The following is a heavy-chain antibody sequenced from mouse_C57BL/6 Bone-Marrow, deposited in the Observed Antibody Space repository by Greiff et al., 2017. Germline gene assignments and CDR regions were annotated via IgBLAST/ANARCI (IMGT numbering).Heavy chain of an antibody. CDR2: IDPSDSYT. J-gene: IGHJ2*01. CDR3: ARDEVYYDNFDFDY. V-gene: IGHV1-59*01. CDR1: GYTFTSYW. Sequence: QVQLQQPGAELVRPGASVKLSCKASGYTFTSYWMHWVKQRPGQGLEWIGVIDPSDSYTNYNQKFKGKATLTVDTSSSTAYMQLSSLTSEDSAVYYWARDEVYYDNFDFDYWGQGTTLTVSS. D-gene: IGHD2-1*01.